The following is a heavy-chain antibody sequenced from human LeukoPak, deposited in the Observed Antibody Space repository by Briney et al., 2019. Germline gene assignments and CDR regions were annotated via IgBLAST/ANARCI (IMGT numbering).Heavy chain of an antibody. J-gene: IGHJ4*02. CDR1: GFTFSGYG. V-gene: IGHV3-30*18. D-gene: IGHD5-24*01. Sequence: PGGSLRLSCVASGFTFSGYGMHWVRQAPGKGLEWVAVISYDGSNKYCADSVKGRFTISRDDSKNTLYLQMNSLRAEDTAVYYCAKDLGWLQFPDYWGQGTLVTVSS. CDR3: AKDLGWLQFPDY. CDR2: ISYDGSNK.